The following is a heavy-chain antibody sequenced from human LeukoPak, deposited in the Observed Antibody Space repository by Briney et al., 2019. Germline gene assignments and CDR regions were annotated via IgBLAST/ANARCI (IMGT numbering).Heavy chain of an antibody. J-gene: IGHJ5*02. CDR3: AKGRTYVDTAMP. V-gene: IGHV3-7*03. Sequence: GGSLRLSCAASGFAFRSYWMNWVRQAPGKGLEWVANIKQDGSEKYYVDSVKGRFTISRDNSKNTLYLQMNSLRAEDTAVYYCAKGRTYVDTAMPWGQGTLVTVSS. D-gene: IGHD5-18*01. CDR1: GFAFRSYW. CDR2: IKQDGSEK.